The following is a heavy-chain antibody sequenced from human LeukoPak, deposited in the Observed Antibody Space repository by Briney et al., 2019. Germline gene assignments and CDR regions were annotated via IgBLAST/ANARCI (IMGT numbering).Heavy chain of an antibody. CDR2: ISSSDSST. CDR1: GFTFSSYA. J-gene: IGHJ6*02. V-gene: IGHV3-23*01. CDR3: ARVGSAHYYYYYGMDV. Sequence: PGGSLRLSCAASGFTFSSYAMSWVRQAPGKGPEWVSTISSSDSSTFYADSVKGRFTISRDNSKNTLYLQMNSLRAEDTAVYYCARVGSAHYYYYYGMDVWGQGTTVTVSS.